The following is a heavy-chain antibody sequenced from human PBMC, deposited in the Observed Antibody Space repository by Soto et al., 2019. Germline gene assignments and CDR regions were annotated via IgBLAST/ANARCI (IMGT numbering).Heavy chain of an antibody. J-gene: IGHJ3*02. CDR2: VWYDGSNK. CDR1: GFTFSIYA. CDR3: ARDWYRSGWYNAFDI. Sequence: LRLSCAASGFTFSIYAMHWVRQSPGKGLEWVAVVWYDGSNKYYADSVKGRFTISRDNSKNTVYLQMNSLSAEDTAVYYCARDWYRSGWYNAFDIWGQGTMVTVSS. V-gene: IGHV3-33*01. D-gene: IGHD6-19*01.